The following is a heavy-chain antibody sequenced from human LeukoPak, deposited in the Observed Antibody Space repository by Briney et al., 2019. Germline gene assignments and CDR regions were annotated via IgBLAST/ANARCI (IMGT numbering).Heavy chain of an antibody. V-gene: IGHV4-34*01. J-gene: IGHJ4*02. Sequence: PSETLSLTCAVYGGSFSGYYWSWIRQPPGKGLEWIGEINHSGSTNYNPSLKSRVTISADTSKNQFSLKLSSVTAADTAVYYCARGLGYCSSTSCRPYYFDYWGQGTLVTVSS. D-gene: IGHD2-2*01. CDR1: GGSFSGYY. CDR2: INHSGST. CDR3: ARGLGYCSSTSCRPYYFDY.